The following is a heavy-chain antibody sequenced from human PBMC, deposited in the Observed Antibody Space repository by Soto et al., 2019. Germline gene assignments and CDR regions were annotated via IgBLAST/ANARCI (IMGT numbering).Heavy chain of an antibody. CDR1: GYSFTSYW. D-gene: IGHD1-7*01. Sequence: PGGSLKVSCKGSGYSFTSYWFNWVRQMPGKGQEWMGRIDPSDSYINYSPSLQGHVTISADKSISTAYLQWSSLKASDTAMYYCAIRTPSNDYWGQGTLLTVSS. CDR2: IDPSDSYI. CDR3: AIRTPSNDY. V-gene: IGHV5-10-1*01. J-gene: IGHJ4*02.